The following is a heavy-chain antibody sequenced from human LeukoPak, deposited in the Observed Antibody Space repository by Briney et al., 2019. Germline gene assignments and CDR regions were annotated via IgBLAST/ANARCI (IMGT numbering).Heavy chain of an antibody. CDR3: ARNTIIVGATTAFDI. V-gene: IGHV4-34*01. CDR1: GGSFSGYY. D-gene: IGHD1-26*01. Sequence: PSETLSLTCAVYGGSFSGYYWSWIRQPPGKGPEWIGEINHSGSTNCNPSLKSRVTISVDTSKNQFSLKLSSVTAADTAVYYCARNTIIVGATTAFDIWGQGTMVTVSS. J-gene: IGHJ3*02. CDR2: INHSGST.